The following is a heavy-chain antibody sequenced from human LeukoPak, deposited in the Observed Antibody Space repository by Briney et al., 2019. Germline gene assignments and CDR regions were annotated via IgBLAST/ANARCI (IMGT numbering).Heavy chain of an antibody. CDR2: IYYSGST. J-gene: IGHJ5*02. Sequence: SQTLSLTCTVSGGSISSGGYYWSWIRQHPGKGLEWIGYIYYSGSTYYNPSLKRRVTISVDTSKNQFSLKLSSVTAADTAVYYCARDQDCSGGSCYSVGWFDPWGQGTLVTVSS. CDR1: GGSISSGGYY. CDR3: ARDQDCSGGSCYSVGWFDP. V-gene: IGHV4-31*03. D-gene: IGHD2-15*01.